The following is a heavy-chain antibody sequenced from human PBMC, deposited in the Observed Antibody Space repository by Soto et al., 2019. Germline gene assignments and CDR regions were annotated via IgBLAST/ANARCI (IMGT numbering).Heavy chain of an antibody. CDR1: GFTVSSNY. CDR2: IYSGGST. J-gene: IGHJ6*02. Sequence: EVQLVESGGGLVQPGGSLRLSCAASGFTVSSNYMSWVRQAPGKGLEWVSVIYSGGSTYYADSVKGRFTISRHNSKNTLYLQMNSRRAEDTAVYYCARDRYGDYFYGMAVWGQGTTVTVSS. CDR3: ARDRYGDYFYGMAV. D-gene: IGHD4-17*01. V-gene: IGHV3-53*04.